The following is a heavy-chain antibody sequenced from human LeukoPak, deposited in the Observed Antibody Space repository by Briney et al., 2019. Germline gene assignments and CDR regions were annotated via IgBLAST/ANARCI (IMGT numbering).Heavy chain of an antibody. J-gene: IGHJ4*02. V-gene: IGHV1-69*04. CDR2: IIPILGIA. Sequence: ASVKVSCKASGGTFSSYAISWVRQAPGQGLEWMGRIIPILGIANYAQKFQGRVTITADKSTSTAYMELSSLRSEDTAVYYCARGHCSGGSWYPGDYWGQGTLVTVSS. D-gene: IGHD2-15*01. CDR1: GGTFSSYA. CDR3: ARGHCSGGSWYPGDY.